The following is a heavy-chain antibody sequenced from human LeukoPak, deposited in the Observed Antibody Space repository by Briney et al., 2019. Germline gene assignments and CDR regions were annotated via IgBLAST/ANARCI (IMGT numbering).Heavy chain of an antibody. CDR1: GYTFTSYY. V-gene: IGHV1-46*01. D-gene: IGHD4-23*01. Sequence: ASVKVSCKASGYTFTSYYMHWVRQAPGQGLEWMGIINPSGGSTSYAQKFQGRVTMTRDMSTSTVYMELSSLRSEDTAVYYCVRGRTTVVTRPWGQGTLVTVSS. CDR2: INPSGGST. J-gene: IGHJ5*02. CDR3: VRGRTTVVTRP.